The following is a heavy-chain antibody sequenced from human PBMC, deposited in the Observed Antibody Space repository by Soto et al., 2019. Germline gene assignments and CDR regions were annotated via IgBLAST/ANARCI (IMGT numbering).Heavy chain of an antibody. D-gene: IGHD4-17*01. CDR2: ISSSSSYI. J-gene: IGHJ4*02. CDR3: ARGPPLYGDSGA. V-gene: IGHV3-21*01. Sequence: GGSLRLSCAVSGFTFSSYSMNWVRQAPGKGLEWVSSISSSSSYIYYADSVKGRFTISRDNTNNSLYLQMNTLRAEDTAVYYCARGPPLYGDSGAWGQGTLVTVSS. CDR1: GFTFSSYS.